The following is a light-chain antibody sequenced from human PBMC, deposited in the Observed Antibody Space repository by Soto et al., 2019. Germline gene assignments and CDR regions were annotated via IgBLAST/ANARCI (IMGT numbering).Light chain of an antibody. CDR2: DVS. J-gene: IGLJ2*01. CDR1: SSDVGGYNY. V-gene: IGLV2-14*01. Sequence: QSALTQPASVSGSPGQSITISCTGTSSDVGGYNYVSWYQQHPGKAPKLMIYDVSNRPSGVSNRFSGSKSGNTAYLTMSGLQAEDEADYYCSSYTSSSTRVFGGGTKLTVL. CDR3: SSYTSSSTRV.